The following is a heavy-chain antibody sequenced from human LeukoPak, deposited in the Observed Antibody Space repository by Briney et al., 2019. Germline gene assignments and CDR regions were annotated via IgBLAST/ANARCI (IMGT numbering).Heavy chain of an antibody. V-gene: IGHV4-59*01. Sequence: SETLSLTCTVSGGSISGYYWSWIRQPPGKGLEWIGYIYYSGSTNYNPSLKSRDTISVDMSENQFSLKLSSVTAADTAVYYCARDLSSSGWRHFDYWGQGTLVTVSS. CDR1: GGSISGYY. CDR3: ARDLSSSGWRHFDY. D-gene: IGHD6-19*01. J-gene: IGHJ4*02. CDR2: IYYSGST.